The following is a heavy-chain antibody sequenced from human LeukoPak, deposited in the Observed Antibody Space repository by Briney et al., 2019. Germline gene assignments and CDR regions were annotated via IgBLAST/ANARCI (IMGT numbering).Heavy chain of an antibody. CDR2: ISGSGGST. Sequence: PGGSLRLSCAASGFTFSSYAMSWVRQAPGKGLEWVSAISGSGGSTCYADSVKGRFTISRDNSKNTLYLQMNSLRAEDTAVYYCARHSNWGSYYYYGMDVWGQGTTVTVSS. CDR3: ARHSNWGSYYYYGMDV. V-gene: IGHV3-23*01. D-gene: IGHD7-27*01. CDR1: GFTFSSYA. J-gene: IGHJ6*02.